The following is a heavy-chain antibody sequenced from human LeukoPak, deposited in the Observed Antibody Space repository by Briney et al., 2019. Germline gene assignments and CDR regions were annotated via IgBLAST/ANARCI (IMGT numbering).Heavy chain of an antibody. CDR2: ISSSSSTM. J-gene: IGHJ4*02. CDR1: GFTFSDYN. Sequence: PGGSLRLSCAASGFTFSDYNMNWVRQAPGKGLEWVSYISSSSSTMYYADSVKGPFTISRDNANNSLYLQMNSLRDEDTAVYYCARRFGYWGQGTLVTVSS. CDR3: ARRFGY. V-gene: IGHV3-48*02.